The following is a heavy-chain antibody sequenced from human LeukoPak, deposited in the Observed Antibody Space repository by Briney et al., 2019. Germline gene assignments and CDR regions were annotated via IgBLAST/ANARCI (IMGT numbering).Heavy chain of an antibody. D-gene: IGHD3-22*01. Sequence: ASVKVSCKASGYTFTSYGISWVRQAPGQGLEWMGWISAYNGNTNYAQKLQGRVTMTTDTSTSTAYMELRSLRSDDTAVYYCARDAPADSSGLPDAFDIWGQGTMVTVSS. CDR3: ARDAPADSSGLPDAFDI. J-gene: IGHJ3*02. CDR2: ISAYNGNT. V-gene: IGHV1-18*01. CDR1: GYTFTSYG.